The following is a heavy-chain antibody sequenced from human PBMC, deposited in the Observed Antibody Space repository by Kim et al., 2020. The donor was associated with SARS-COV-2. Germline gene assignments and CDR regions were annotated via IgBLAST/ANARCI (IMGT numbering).Heavy chain of an antibody. CDR3: AKTWFGSDLGV. Sequence: GGSLRLSCAASGFTFSTYAISWVRQTPGKGLEWVSAITGSGGTTYYADSVKGRFTISRDNSKNTLYLQMNSLRAEDTAVYFCAKTWFGSDLGVWDQGTTV. V-gene: IGHV3-23*01. D-gene: IGHD3-16*01. CDR1: GFTFSTYA. J-gene: IGHJ6*02. CDR2: ITGSGGTT.